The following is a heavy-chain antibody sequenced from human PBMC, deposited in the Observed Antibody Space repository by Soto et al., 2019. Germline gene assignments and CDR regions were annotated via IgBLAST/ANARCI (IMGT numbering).Heavy chain of an antibody. J-gene: IGHJ4*02. V-gene: IGHV4-39*01. CDR3: ARGRASSSWLHRTVNHIFDY. D-gene: IGHD6-13*01. CDR2: IYYSGST. Sequence: SETLSLTCTVSGGSISSSSYYWGWIRQPPGKGLEWIGSIYYSGSTYYNPSLKSRVTISVDTSKNQFSLKLSSVTAADTAVYYCARGRASSSWLHRTVNHIFDYWGQGTLVTVSS. CDR1: GGSISSSSYY.